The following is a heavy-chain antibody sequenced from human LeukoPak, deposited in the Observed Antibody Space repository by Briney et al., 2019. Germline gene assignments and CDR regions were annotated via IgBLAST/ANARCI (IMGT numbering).Heavy chain of an antibody. V-gene: IGHV3-23*01. CDR2: ISGSGGST. J-gene: IGHJ4*02. D-gene: IGHD3-22*01. CDR3: AKDAKYYDSSGYYYETYYFDY. CDR1: GFTFSSYS. Sequence: GGSLRLSCAASGFTFSSYSMNWVRQAPGKGLEWVSAISGSGGSTYYADSVKGRFTISRDNSKNTLYLQMNSLRAEDTAVYYCAKDAKYYDSSGYYYETYYFDYWGQGTLVTVSS.